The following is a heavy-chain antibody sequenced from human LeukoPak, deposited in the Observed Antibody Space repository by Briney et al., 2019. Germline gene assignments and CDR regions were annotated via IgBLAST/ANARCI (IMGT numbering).Heavy chain of an antibody. D-gene: IGHD6-19*01. CDR3: ARTGIAVAGSYYFDY. CDR2: IYTRGST. J-gene: IGHJ4*02. Sequence: PSETLSLTCTVSGGSISSYYWSWIRQPPGKGLEWIGYIYTRGSTNYNPSLKSRVTISVDTSKNQFSLKLSSVTAADTAVYYCARTGIAVAGSYYFDYWGQGTLVTVSS. CDR1: GGSISSYY. V-gene: IGHV4-4*09.